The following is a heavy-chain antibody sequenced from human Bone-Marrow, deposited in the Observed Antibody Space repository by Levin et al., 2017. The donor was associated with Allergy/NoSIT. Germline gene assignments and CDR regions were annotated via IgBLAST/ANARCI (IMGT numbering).Heavy chain of an antibody. D-gene: IGHD2-21*02. J-gene: IGHJ6*02. CDR1: GFTFSDYY. V-gene: IGHV3-11*01. Sequence: SCAASGFTFSDYYMSWIRQAPGKGLEWVSYISSSGSTIYYADSVKGRFTISRDNAKNSLYLQMNSLRAEDTAVYYCARVSLAHCGGDCYSIPDYYYYYGMDVWGQGTTVTVSS. CDR3: ARVSLAHCGGDCYSIPDYYYYYGMDV. CDR2: ISSSGSTI.